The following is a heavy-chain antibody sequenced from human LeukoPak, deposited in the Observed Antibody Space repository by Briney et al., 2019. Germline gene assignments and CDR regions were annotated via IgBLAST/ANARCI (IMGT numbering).Heavy chain of an antibody. CDR3: ARGASYVILTGYSYFDY. D-gene: IGHD3-9*01. CDR2: ISTYNGNT. CDR1: GYTFTSYD. Sequence: ASVKVSCKASGYTFTSYDISWVRQAPGQGLEWMGWISTYNGNTNYAQKLQGRVTMTTDTSTSTAYMELRSLRSDDTAVYYCARGASYVILTGYSYFDYWGQGTLVTVSS. J-gene: IGHJ4*02. V-gene: IGHV1-18*01.